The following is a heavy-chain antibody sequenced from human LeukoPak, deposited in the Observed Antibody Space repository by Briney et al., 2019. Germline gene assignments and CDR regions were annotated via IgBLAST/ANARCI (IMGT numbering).Heavy chain of an antibody. V-gene: IGHV3-48*01. CDR3: ARLPLGRERDAFDI. CDR1: GFTFSSYS. CDR2: ISSSSSTI. Sequence: GGSLRLSCAASGFTFSSYSMNWVRQAPGKGLEWVSYISSSSSTIYYADSVKGRFTISRDNAKNSLYLQMNSLRAEDTAVYYCARLPLGRERDAFDIWGQGTMVTVSS. D-gene: IGHD1-26*01. J-gene: IGHJ3*02.